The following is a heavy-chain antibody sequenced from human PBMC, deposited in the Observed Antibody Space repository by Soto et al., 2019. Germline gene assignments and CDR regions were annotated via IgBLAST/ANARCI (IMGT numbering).Heavy chain of an antibody. Sequence: SETLSLTCAVYGVSFSGYYWSWIRQPPGKGLEWIGEINHSGSTNYNPSLKSRVTISVDTSKNQFSLKLSSVTAADTAVYYCAREVGEAVAGDAFDIWGQGTMVTVS. CDR2: INHSGST. CDR3: AREVGEAVAGDAFDI. J-gene: IGHJ3*02. CDR1: GVSFSGYY. V-gene: IGHV4-34*01. D-gene: IGHD6-19*01.